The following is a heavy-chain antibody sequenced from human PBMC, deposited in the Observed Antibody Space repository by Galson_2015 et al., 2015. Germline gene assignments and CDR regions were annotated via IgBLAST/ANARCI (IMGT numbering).Heavy chain of an antibody. Sequence: SLRLSCAASGFTFSNAWMSWVRQAPGKGLEWVGRIKSKTDGGTTDYAAPVKGRFTISRDDSRNTLYLQMNSLKTEDTAVYYCTTDPGFRPPLKTKVDYWGQGTLVTVSS. J-gene: IGHJ4*02. D-gene: IGHD1/OR15-1a*01. CDR1: GFTFSNAW. V-gene: IGHV3-15*01. CDR3: TTDPGFRPPLKTKVDY. CDR2: IKSKTDGGTT.